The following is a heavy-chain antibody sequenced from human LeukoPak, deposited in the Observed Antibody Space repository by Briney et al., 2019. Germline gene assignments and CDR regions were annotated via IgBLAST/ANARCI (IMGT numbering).Heavy chain of an antibody. J-gene: IGHJ6*03. Sequence: SETLSLTCTVSGGSISSSSYYWSWIRQPPGKGLEWIAYIYYSGSINYNPSLKSRVTISVDTSKNQFSLKLSSVTAADTAVYYCARELGYYYYMDVWGKGATVTVSS. CDR3: ARELGYYYYMDV. CDR2: IYYSGSI. CDR1: GGSISSSSYY. V-gene: IGHV4-61*01.